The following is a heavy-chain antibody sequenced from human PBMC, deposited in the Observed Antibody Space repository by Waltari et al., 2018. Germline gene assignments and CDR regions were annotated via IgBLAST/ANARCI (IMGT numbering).Heavy chain of an antibody. V-gene: IGHV3-7*03. CDR3: AREWGHDYSIV. Sequence: EVQLVESGGGLVQPGGSLRLSCAASGFTFSSNWLSWVRQAPGKGLEWVANIKQDGSEQYYVDSVKGRFTISRDNAKHSLYLQMNSLRAEDTAVYYCAREWGHDYSIVWGQGTLVTVSS. J-gene: IGHJ4*02. CDR1: GFTFSSNW. CDR2: IKQDGSEQ. D-gene: IGHD4-4*01.